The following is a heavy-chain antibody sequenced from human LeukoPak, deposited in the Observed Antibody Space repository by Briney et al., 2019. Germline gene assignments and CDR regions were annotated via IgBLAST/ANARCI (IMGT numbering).Heavy chain of an antibody. CDR2: IYPRDGST. V-gene: IGHV1-46*01. Sequence: ASVTVSCKASGYMFSNFFSSYGITWVRQAPGQGLEWMGMIYPRDGSTSYAQNFQGRVTVTRDTSTTTVHMELRGLRSEDTAVYYCARDQEGFDYWGQGTVVTVSS. J-gene: IGHJ4*02. CDR3: ARDQEGFDY. CDR1: GYMFSNFFSSYG.